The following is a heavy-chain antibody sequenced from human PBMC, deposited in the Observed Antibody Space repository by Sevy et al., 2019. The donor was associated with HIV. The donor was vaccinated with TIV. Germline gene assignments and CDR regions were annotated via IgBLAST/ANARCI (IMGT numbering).Heavy chain of an antibody. Sequence: GGSLRLSCAASGFTFSNAWMSWVRQAPGKGLEWVGRIEGKIYDGTIDYAAPVKGRFTISRDDSKNTLYLQMNSLKTEDTAVYYCTTDSWSQEDYYDYWGQGTLVTVSS. CDR3: TTDSWSQEDYYDY. CDR2: IEGKIYDGTI. V-gene: IGHV3-15*04. D-gene: IGHD6-13*01. CDR1: GFTFSNAW. J-gene: IGHJ4*02.